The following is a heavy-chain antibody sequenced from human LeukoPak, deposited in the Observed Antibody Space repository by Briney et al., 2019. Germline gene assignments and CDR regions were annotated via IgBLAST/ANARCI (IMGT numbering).Heavy chain of an antibody. J-gene: IGHJ4*02. Sequence: RGSLRLSCAASGFTFSSYAMHWVRQAPGKGLEWVAVISYDGSNKYYADSVKGRFTISRDNSKNTLYLQMNSLRAEDTAVYYCARDLKNYYYDSSGCLGYWGQGTLVTVSS. D-gene: IGHD3-22*01. CDR3: ARDLKNYYYDSSGCLGY. V-gene: IGHV3-30-3*01. CDR1: GFTFSSYA. CDR2: ISYDGSNK.